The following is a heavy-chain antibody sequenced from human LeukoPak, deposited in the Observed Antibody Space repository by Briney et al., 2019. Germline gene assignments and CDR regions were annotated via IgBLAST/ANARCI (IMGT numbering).Heavy chain of an antibody. CDR3: AKAQTLLGGAFDI. Sequence: GGSLRLSCAASGFTFDDYAMHWVRQAPGKGLEWVSGISWNSGRIGYADSVKGRFTISRDNAKNSLYLQMNSLRAEDTALYYCAKAQTLLGGAFDIWGQGTMVTVSS. CDR2: ISWNSGRI. J-gene: IGHJ3*02. D-gene: IGHD2-15*01. V-gene: IGHV3-9*01. CDR1: GFTFDDYA.